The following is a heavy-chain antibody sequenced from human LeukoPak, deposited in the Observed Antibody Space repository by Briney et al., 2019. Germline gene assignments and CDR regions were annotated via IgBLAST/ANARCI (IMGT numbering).Heavy chain of an antibody. Sequence: GGSLRLSCAASGFSFSRYTMSWVRQAPGKGLEWISYISSSSTTIKYADSVKGRFIISRDNAKNSVYLQMNSLRAEDTAVYYCALIAVDWQQPFDYWDQGTLVTVSS. CDR3: ALIAVDWQQPFDY. CDR2: ISSSSTTI. J-gene: IGHJ4*02. V-gene: IGHV3-48*01. CDR1: GFSFSRYT. D-gene: IGHD6-13*01.